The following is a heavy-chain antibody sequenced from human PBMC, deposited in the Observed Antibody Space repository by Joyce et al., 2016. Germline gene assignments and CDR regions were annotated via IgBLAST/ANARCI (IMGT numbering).Heavy chain of an antibody. CDR1: GFNFATHS. D-gene: IGHD3-22*01. V-gene: IGHV3-21*01. CDR2: ITRSGSYI. J-gene: IGHJ3*02. CDR3: ARVEYYYDITGHSAFDI. Sequence: VQLVESGGGLVKPGGSLRLSCAASGFNFATHSMNWVRQAPGKGLECVSSITRSGSYIYYADSVKGRFTVTRDNGKNSLYLQMNSLRAEDTAVYYCARVEYYYDITGHSAFDIWGQGTMVTVSS.